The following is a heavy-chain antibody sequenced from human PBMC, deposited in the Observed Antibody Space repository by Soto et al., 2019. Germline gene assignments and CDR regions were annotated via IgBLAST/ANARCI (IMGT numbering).Heavy chain of an antibody. J-gene: IGHJ5*02. D-gene: IGHD2-2*01. CDR3: ARDTVSDCSSTSCYEELISWFDP. CDR1: GGSISSGGYY. V-gene: IGHV4-31*03. Sequence: SETLSLTCTVSGGSISSGGYYWSWIRQHPGKGLEWIGYIYYSGSTYYNPSLKSRVTISVDTSKNQFSLKLSSVTAADTAVYYCARDTVSDCSSTSCYEELISWFDPWGQGTLVTVSS. CDR2: IYYSGST.